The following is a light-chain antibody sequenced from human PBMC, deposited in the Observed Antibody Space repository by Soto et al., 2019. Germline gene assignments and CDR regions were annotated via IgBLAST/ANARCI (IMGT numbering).Light chain of an antibody. CDR2: KAS. CDR1: QSISSW. V-gene: IGKV1-5*03. J-gene: IGKJ1*01. CDR3: QQYSSYPWT. Sequence: DIQMTQSPSTLSASVGDRVTITCRASQSISSWLAWYQQKPGKAPKLLISKASSLESGVPSRFSGSGSGTDFTLTISSLQPDDFATYYCQQYSSYPWTFGQGTKVEI.